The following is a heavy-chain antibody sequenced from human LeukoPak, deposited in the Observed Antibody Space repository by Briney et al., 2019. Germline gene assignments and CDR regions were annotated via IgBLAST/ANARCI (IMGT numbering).Heavy chain of an antibody. CDR2: IGGSSGNT. V-gene: IGHV3-23*01. CDR3: AKDSSCSTVNCYFDY. Sequence: PGGSLRLSCAASGFTFSIFPMTWVRQAPGKGLEWVSGIGGSSGNTYYADSVKGRLTISRDNSRNTLYLQMNSLRAEDTAVYYCAKDSSCSTVNCYFDYWGQGILVTVSS. J-gene: IGHJ4*02. D-gene: IGHD6-19*01. CDR1: GFTFSIFP.